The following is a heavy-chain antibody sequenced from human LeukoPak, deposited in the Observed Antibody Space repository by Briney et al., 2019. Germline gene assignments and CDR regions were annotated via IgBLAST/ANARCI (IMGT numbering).Heavy chain of an antibody. V-gene: IGHV3-15*01. D-gene: IGHD3-22*01. Sequence: GGSLRLSYAASGLSDRSNYVSLVRPAPGEGLEWVGRIKSKTDGGTTDYAAPVKGRFTISRDDSKNALYLQMNSPKTEDTAVYYCTTDAITMIVVVPVWGQGTLVTVSS. J-gene: IGHJ4*02. CDR1: GLSDRSNY. CDR2: IKSKTDGGTT. CDR3: TTDAITMIVVVPV.